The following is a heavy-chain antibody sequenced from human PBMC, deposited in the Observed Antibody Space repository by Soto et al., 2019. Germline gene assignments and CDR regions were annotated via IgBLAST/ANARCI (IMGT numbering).Heavy chain of an antibody. J-gene: IGHJ6*03. CDR1: GFTFISYA. CDR3: ARDYGEGYYYYMDV. V-gene: IGHV3-64*01. CDR2: ISSNGGST. Sequence: GGSLRLSCAASGFTFISYAMHWVLQAPGKGLEYVSAISSNGGSTYYANSVKGRFTISRDNSKNTLYLQMGSLRAEDMAVYYCARDYGEGYYYYMDVWGKGTTVTAP. D-gene: IGHD3-10*01.